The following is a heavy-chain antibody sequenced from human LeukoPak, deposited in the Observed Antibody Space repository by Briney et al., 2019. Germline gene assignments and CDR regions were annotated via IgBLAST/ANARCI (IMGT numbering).Heavy chain of an antibody. Sequence: GGSLRLSCAASGFTFSSYAMSWVRQAPGKGLEWVSAISGSGGSTYYADSVKGRFTISRDNSKNTLYLQMNSLSAEDTAVYYCAPSSSGWRNWFDPWGQGTLVTVSS. CDR1: GFTFSSYA. CDR3: APSSSGWRNWFDP. V-gene: IGHV3-23*01. CDR2: ISGSGGST. D-gene: IGHD6-19*01. J-gene: IGHJ5*02.